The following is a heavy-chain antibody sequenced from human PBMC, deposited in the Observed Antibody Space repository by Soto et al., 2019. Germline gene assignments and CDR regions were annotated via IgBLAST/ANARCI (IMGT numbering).Heavy chain of an antibody. Sequence: QGELVESGGGVVQTGGSLRLSCAASGFTFSNYAMHWVRQAPDKGLEWVAVISYGGAYKYYADSVEGRFTVSRDNSKNTLSLHLTSLTLEDTAMYYCTRDGAFRGASTSKRDFHEWGQGTLVSVSS. D-gene: IGHD3-16*01. J-gene: IGHJ4*02. V-gene: IGHV3-30-3*01. CDR1: GFTFSNYA. CDR2: ISYGGAYK. CDR3: TRDGAFRGASTSKRDFHE.